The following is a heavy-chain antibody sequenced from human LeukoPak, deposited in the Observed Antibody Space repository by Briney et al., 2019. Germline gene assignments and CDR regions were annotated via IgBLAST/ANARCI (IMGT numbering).Heavy chain of an antibody. D-gene: IGHD6-13*01. J-gene: IGHJ3*01. CDR3: ARDQYSSTWYRGAFDV. CDR1: GFTFTTSW. CDR2: IESDGTST. V-gene: IGHV3-74*01. Sequence: GGSLRLSCAASGFTFTTSWMHWFRQAPGKGQVWVSRIESDGTSTTYADSVKGRFTISRDNAKNTLYLQMNSLRAEDTAVYYCARDQYSSTWYRGAFDVWGQGTMVSVSS.